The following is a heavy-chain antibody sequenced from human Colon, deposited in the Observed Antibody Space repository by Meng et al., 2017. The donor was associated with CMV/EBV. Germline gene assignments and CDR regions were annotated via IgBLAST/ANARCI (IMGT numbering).Heavy chain of an antibody. J-gene: IGHJ4*02. Sequence: CVASGFTLSNYGMHWVRQGPGRGLEWLAFIRYDGSDEYYANSVRGQFTISRDNSRNTLYLHMSRLRAEDTAIYYCAREGRYIYAKDSWGQGTLVTVSS. V-gene: IGHV3-30*02. D-gene: IGHD5-18*01. CDR2: IRYDGSDE. CDR1: GFTLSNYG. CDR3: AREGRYIYAKDS.